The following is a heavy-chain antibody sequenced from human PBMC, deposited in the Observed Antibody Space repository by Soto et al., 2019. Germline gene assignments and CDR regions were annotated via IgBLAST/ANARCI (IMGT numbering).Heavy chain of an antibody. Sequence: QVQLQESGPGLVKPSETLSLTCTVSGGSISSYYWSWIRQPPGKGLEWIGYIYYSGSTNYNPSLKSRVTVSVDTSKNQFSLKLSSVTAADTAVYYCARTYGFYAFDIWGQGTMVTVSS. CDR1: GGSISSYY. V-gene: IGHV4-59*01. CDR2: IYYSGST. D-gene: IGHD3-3*01. J-gene: IGHJ3*02. CDR3: ARTYGFYAFDI.